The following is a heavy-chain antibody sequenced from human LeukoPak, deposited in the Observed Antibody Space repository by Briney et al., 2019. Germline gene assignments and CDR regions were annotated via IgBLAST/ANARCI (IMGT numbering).Heavy chain of an antibody. J-gene: IGHJ5*02. CDR3: ARDRWFDP. CDR1: GGSISSGGNY. V-gene: IGHV4-31*03. Sequence: SQTLSLTCTVSGGSISSGGNYWSLIRQHPGKHLEWIGYIYYSGSTYYNQSLKSRITISLDTSKNKFSLKLTSVTAADTAVYYCARDRWFDPWGQGTLVTVSS. CDR2: IYYSGST.